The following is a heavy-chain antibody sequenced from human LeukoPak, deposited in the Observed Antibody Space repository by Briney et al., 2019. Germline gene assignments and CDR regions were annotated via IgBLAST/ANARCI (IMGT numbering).Heavy chain of an antibody. CDR1: GFTFSSYA. CDR2: ISGSGGST. CDR3: AKLRGVIVVVHIDY. D-gene: IGHD3-22*01. J-gene: IGHJ4*02. V-gene: IGHV3-23*01. Sequence: GGSLRLSCAASGFTFSSYAMSWVRQAPGKGLEWVSAISGSGGSTYYADSVKGRFTISGDNSKNTLYLQMNSLRAEDTAVYYCAKLRGVIVVVHIDYWGQGTLVTVSS.